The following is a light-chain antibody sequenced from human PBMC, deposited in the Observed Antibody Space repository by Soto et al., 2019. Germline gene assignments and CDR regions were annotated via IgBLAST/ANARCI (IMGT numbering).Light chain of an antibody. V-gene: IGLV1-40*01. CDR1: RSNIGAGYD. Sequence: QSVLTQPPSVSGAPGQRVTISCTGSRSNIGAGYDVHWYQQLPGTAPKLLIYGTINRPSGVPDRFSGSKSGTSASLAITGLQAEDEADYYCQSYDSSLSGVIFGGGTKLTVL. J-gene: IGLJ2*01. CDR3: QSYDSSLSGVI. CDR2: GTI.